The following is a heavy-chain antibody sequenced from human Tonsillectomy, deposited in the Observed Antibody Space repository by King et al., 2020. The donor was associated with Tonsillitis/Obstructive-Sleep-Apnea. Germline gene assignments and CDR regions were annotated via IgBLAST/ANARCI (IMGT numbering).Heavy chain of an antibody. CDR2: ISDNGSGT. CDR3: AGGPAGADYYYMDV. D-gene: IGHD6-19*01. CDR1: GFTFIRYA. J-gene: IGHJ6*03. Sequence: VQLVESGGGSVQPGGSLRLSCAASGFTFIRYAMTWVRQAPGKGLEWVSSISDNGSGTHYADSVKGRFTISRDNSKNTLYLQMNSLRVDDTAVYYCAGGPAGADYYYMDVWGKGTTVTVSS. V-gene: IGHV3-23*04.